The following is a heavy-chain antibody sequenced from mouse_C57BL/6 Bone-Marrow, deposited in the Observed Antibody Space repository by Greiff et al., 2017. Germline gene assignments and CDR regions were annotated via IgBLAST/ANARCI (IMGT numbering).Heavy chain of an antibody. CDR2: INPYNGGT. Sequence: VQLQQSGPVLVKPGASVKMSCKASGYTFTDYYMNWVKQSHGKSLEWIGVINPYNGGTSYNQKFKGKATLTVDKSSSPAYMELNRLTSEDSAVYYCERLRGYSNRYAMDYWGQGTSVTVSA. D-gene: IGHD2-5*01. V-gene: IGHV1-19*01. CDR3: ERLRGYSNRYAMDY. CDR1: GYTFTDYY. J-gene: IGHJ4*01.